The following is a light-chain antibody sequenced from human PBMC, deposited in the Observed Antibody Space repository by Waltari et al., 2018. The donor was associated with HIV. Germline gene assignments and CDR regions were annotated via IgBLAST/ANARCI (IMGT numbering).Light chain of an antibody. Sequence: SYVLTQPPSVSVAPGQTARITCGGNNIGSKSVHWYQQKPGQAPVLVVYDDSDRPSGIPERFSGSNSGNTATLTISRVEARDEADYYCQVWDSSSDHTRVFGGGTKLTVL. J-gene: IGLJ2*01. CDR3: QVWDSSSDHTRV. CDR2: DDS. V-gene: IGLV3-21*02. CDR1: NIGSKS.